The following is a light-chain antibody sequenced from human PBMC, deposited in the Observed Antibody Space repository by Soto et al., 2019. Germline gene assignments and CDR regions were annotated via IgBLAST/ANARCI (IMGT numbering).Light chain of an antibody. J-gene: IGKJ1*01. CDR2: GAT. Sequence: EIVLTQSPATLSLSPGERATLSCRASQSVSSNLAWYQHKPGQAPRLLIYGATTRATGIPARFSGSGSGTEFTLTISSLQSEDFAIYYCQQYNNWRTFGQGTKVDIK. V-gene: IGKV3-15*01. CDR3: QQYNNWRT. CDR1: QSVSSN.